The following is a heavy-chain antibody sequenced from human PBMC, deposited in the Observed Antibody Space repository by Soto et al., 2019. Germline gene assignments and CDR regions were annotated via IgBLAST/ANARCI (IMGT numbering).Heavy chain of an antibody. D-gene: IGHD4-17*01. Sequence: QVQLVESGGGVVQPGRSLRLSCAASGFTFSSYAMHWVRQAPYKGLEWVALIWYDGSNKYYADSVKGRFTISRDNSKNTLYLQMNSLRDEDTAVYHCARWTTGFDPWGQGTLVTVSS. J-gene: IGHJ5*02. V-gene: IGHV3-33*01. CDR1: GFTFSSYA. CDR2: IWYDGSNK. CDR3: ARWTTGFDP.